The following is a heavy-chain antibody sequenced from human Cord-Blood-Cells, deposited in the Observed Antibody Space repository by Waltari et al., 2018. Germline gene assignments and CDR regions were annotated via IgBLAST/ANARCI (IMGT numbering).Heavy chain of an antibody. CDR3: ASGGAYYDILTGYYY. J-gene: IGHJ4*02. CDR2: INHRGSA. Sequence: QVQLQQWGAGLLKPSETLSLTCAVSGGSFSGYYWSWIRQPPGKGLEWVGEINHRGSANYNPSRKSRDTITVDTSKNQFSLKRSSVTAADTAVYYCASGGAYYDILTGYYYWGQGTLVTVAS. D-gene: IGHD3-9*01. CDR1: GGSFSGYY. V-gene: IGHV4-34*01.